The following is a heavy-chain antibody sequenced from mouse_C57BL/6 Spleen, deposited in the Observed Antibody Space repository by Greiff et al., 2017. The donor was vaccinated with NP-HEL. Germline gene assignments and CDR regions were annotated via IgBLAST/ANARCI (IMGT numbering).Heavy chain of an antibody. J-gene: IGHJ3*01. CDR3: ARDRDYGSSYLAWFAY. D-gene: IGHD1-1*01. CDR2: ISDGGSYT. V-gene: IGHV5-4*01. CDR1: GFTFSSYA. Sequence: DVMLVESGGGLVKPGGSLKLSCAASGFTFSSYAMSWVRQTPEKRLEWVATISDGGSYTYYPDNVKGRFTISRDNAKNNLYLQMSHLKSEDTAMYYCARDRDYGSSYLAWFAYWGQGTLVTVSA.